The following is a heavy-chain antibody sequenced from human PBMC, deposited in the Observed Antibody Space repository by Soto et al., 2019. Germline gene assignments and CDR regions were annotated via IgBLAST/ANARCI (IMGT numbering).Heavy chain of an antibody. CDR1: GFSFSSYW. J-gene: IGHJ2*01. CDR3: ARARIDL. Sequence: EVQLVESGGGLVQPGGSLRLSYAASGFSFSSYWMTWVRQAPGKGLEWVANISPDGSDKYYVDSVKGRFTISRDHVKNSLYLQVNSLRVDDTALYYCARARIDLWGRGTLVTVSS. V-gene: IGHV3-7*01. CDR2: ISPDGSDK.